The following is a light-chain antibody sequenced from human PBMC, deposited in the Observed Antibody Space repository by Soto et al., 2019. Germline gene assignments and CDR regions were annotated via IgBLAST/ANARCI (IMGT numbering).Light chain of an antibody. CDR2: DAS. CDR1: QSVSSY. J-gene: IGKJ4*01. CDR3: QQRSNWPPGFT. Sequence: EIVLTQSPATLSLSPGERATLSCRASQSVSSYLAWYQQKPGQAPRLLIYDASNRATGIPARFSGSGSGTDFTLTISSLELEDFAVYYWQQRSNWPPGFTFGGGTKVEIK. V-gene: IGKV3-11*01.